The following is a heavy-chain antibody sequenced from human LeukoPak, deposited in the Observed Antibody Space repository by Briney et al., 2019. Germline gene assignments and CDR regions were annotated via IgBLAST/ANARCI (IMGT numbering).Heavy chain of an antibody. Sequence: GASVKASCKASGYTFTSYDINWVRQATGQGLEWMGWMNPNSGNTGYAQKFQGRVTITRNTSTSTAYMELSSLRSEDTAVYYCARVDYVWGSYRHFDYWGQGTLVTVSS. CDR1: GYTFTSYD. V-gene: IGHV1-8*03. J-gene: IGHJ4*02. CDR2: MNPNSGNT. CDR3: ARVDYVWGSYRHFDY. D-gene: IGHD3-16*02.